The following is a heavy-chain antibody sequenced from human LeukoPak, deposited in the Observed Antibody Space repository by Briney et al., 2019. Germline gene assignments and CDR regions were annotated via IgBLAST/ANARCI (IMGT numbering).Heavy chain of an antibody. J-gene: IGHJ4*02. CDR1: GFTFSSYW. V-gene: IGHV3-7*01. CDR3: ARDSSSGWYPNYYFDY. CDR2: IKQDGSEK. D-gene: IGHD6-19*01. Sequence: PGGSLRLSCAASGFTFSSYWMSWVRQAPGKGLEWVANIKQDGSEKYYVDSVKGRFTISRDNAKNSLYLQMNSLRAEDTAVYYCARDSSSGWYPNYYFDYWGQGTLVTVSS.